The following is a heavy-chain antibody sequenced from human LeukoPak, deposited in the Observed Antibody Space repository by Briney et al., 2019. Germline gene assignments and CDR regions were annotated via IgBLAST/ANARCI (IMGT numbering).Heavy chain of an antibody. Sequence: TSETLSLTSTVSGGSISSYYWSWIRQPAGKGLEWIGRIYTSGSTNYNPSLKSRVTMSVDTSKNQFSLKLSSVTAAETAVYYCARALLNVFGVVWEDRHYYYMDVWGKGTTVTVSS. CDR1: GGSISSYY. CDR3: ARALLNVFGVVWEDRHYYYMDV. CDR2: IYTSGST. D-gene: IGHD3-3*01. J-gene: IGHJ6*03. V-gene: IGHV4-4*07.